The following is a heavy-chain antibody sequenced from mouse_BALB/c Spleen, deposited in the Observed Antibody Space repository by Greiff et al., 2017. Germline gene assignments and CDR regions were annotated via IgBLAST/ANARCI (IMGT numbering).Heavy chain of an antibody. V-gene: IGHV5-9-4*01. J-gene: IGHJ4*01. Sequence: EVMLVESGGGLVKPGGSLKLSCAASGFTFSSYAMSWVRQSPEKRLEWVAEISSGGSYTYYPDTVTGRFTISRDNAKNTLYLEMSSLRSEDTAMYYCARALTGYAMDYWGQGTSVTVSS. CDR2: ISSGGSYT. CDR3: ARALTGYAMDY. CDR1: GFTFSSYA.